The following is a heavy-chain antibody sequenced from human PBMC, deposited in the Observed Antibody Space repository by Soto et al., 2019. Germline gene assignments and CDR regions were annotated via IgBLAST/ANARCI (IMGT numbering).Heavy chain of an antibody. D-gene: IGHD1-26*01. CDR2: ISSTSRYI. Sequence: GGSLRLSCATSRYPFSSYNMNWVRQAPGKGLQWVSSISSTSRYIYYADSVKGRFTISRDNPKNMLYLQMNSLRAEDTAIYYCARDGVGTTTYFGYFDYWGLGTLVTVSS. V-gene: IGHV3-21*01. CDR1: RYPFSSYN. J-gene: IGHJ4*02. CDR3: ARDGVGTTTYFGYFDY.